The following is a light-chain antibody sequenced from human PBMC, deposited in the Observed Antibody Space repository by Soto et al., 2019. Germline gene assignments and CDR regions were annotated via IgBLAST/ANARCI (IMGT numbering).Light chain of an antibody. CDR2: DVS. CDR3: QQYNSYSWT. V-gene: IGKV1-5*01. Sequence: DIQMTQSPFSLSASVGDRVTITCRASQSISHWLAWYQQKPGKAPKLLIYDVSSLESGVPSRFSGSGSGTEFTLTISSLQPDDFATYYCQQYNSYSWTFGQGTKVDIK. J-gene: IGKJ1*01. CDR1: QSISHW.